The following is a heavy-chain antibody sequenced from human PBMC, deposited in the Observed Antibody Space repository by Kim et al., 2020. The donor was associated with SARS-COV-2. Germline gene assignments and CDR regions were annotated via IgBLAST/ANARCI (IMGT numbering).Heavy chain of an antibody. Sequence: DSVKGRFTISRDNSKNTLYLQMNSLRAEDTAVYYCASSKHSSSWYYYFDYWGQGTLVTVSS. J-gene: IGHJ4*02. D-gene: IGHD6-13*01. CDR3: ASSKHSSSWYYYFDY. V-gene: IGHV3-66*01.